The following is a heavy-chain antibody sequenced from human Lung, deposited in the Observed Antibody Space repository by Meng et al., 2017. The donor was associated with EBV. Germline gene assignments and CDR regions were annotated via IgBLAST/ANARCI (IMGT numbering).Heavy chain of an antibody. Sequence: LHNSVTGSAKPAQTPSLTCAITGASVATSRASWNWIRQCPSRGLEWLGRTYDRSKWYNDNAVSGKSRKTINPDTSKNQSSLQLNSVTPEDTAVYYCASSRPLAGNWNYHYWGQGTLVTVSS. CDR2: TYDRSKWYN. CDR3: ASSRPLAGNWNYHY. CDR1: GASVATSRAS. V-gene: IGHV6-1*01. J-gene: IGHJ4*02. D-gene: IGHD1-7*01.